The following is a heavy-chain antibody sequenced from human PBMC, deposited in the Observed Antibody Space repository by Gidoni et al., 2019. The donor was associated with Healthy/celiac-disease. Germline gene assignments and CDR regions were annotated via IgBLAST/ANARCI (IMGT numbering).Heavy chain of an antibody. Sequence: QMQLVQSGPEVKKPGTSVKVSCKASGFTFTSSAMQWVRQARGQRLEWIGWIVVGSGNTNYAQKFQERVTITRDMSTSTAYMELSSLRSEDTAVYYCAASPNHHYYDSSGYYSISAFDIWGQGTMVTVSS. D-gene: IGHD3-22*01. CDR1: GFTFTSSA. V-gene: IGHV1-58*02. CDR3: AASPNHHYYDSSGYYSISAFDI. J-gene: IGHJ3*02. CDR2: IVVGSGNT.